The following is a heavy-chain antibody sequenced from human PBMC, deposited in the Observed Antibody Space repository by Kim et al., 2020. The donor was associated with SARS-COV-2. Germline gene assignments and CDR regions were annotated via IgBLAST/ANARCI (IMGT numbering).Heavy chain of an antibody. Sequence: GGSLRLSCAASGFTFSSYAMHWVRQAPGMGLEWVALVSYSGATQYYADSVKGRFSISRDNSKNTLYLQMSSLRREDTAVYYCAKVFSSGSYWVNDYYGMDAWGQGTPVTVSS. CDR3: AKVFSSGSYWVNDYYGMDA. V-gene: IGHV3-30*18. CDR1: GFTFSSYA. CDR2: VSYSGATQ. D-gene: IGHD1-26*01. J-gene: IGHJ6*02.